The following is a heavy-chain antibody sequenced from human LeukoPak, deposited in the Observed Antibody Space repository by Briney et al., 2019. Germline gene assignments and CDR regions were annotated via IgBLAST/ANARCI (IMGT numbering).Heavy chain of an antibody. D-gene: IGHD1-14*01. CDR2: IFYSGST. V-gene: IGHV4-59*01. J-gene: IGHJ4*02. CDR1: GGSISNYF. CDR3: ARVGQPPDYYIDY. Sequence: PSETLSLTCTVSGGSISNYFWSWIRQPPGKGLEWIGYIFYSGSTNYNPSLKSRLTISVYTSQNQFSLKVSSVTAADTALYYCARVGQPPDYYIDYWGQGTRVTVSS.